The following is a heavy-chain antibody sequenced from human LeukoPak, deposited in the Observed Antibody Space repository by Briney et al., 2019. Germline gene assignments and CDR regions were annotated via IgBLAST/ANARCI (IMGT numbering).Heavy chain of an antibody. D-gene: IGHD3-22*01. CDR2: IYYSGST. CDR3: ARHAPLTMIVTDAFDI. V-gene: IGHV4-39*07. Sequence: KSSETLSLTCTVSGGSISSRRYYWGSIRQPPGKGLEWIGSIYYSGSTYYSPSLKSRVTMSIDTSKNQFSLKLSSVTAADTAVYYCARHAPLTMIVTDAFDIWGQGTMVTVSS. CDR1: GGSISSRRYY. J-gene: IGHJ3*02.